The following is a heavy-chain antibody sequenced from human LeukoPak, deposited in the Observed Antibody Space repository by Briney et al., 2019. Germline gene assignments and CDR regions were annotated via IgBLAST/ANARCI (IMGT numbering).Heavy chain of an antibody. J-gene: IGHJ3*02. V-gene: IGHV1-2*02. CDR1: GHTFTGYY. Sequence: ASVKVSCKASGHTFTGYYMHWVRQAPGQGLEWMGWINPNSGGTNYAQKFQGRVTMTRDTSISTAYMELSSLRSEDTGVYYCALNDNRMVAASGVFNIWGQGTMVTVSS. D-gene: IGHD2-15*01. CDR3: ALNDNRMVAASGVFNI. CDR2: INPNSGGT.